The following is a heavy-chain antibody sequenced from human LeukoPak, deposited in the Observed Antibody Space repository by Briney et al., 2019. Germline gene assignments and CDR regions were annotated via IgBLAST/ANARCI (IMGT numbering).Heavy chain of an antibody. CDR2: INHSGST. CDR1: GGSFSGYY. CDR3: AKDTGSGYDYFSYYFDY. J-gene: IGHJ4*02. Sequence: SETLSLTCAVYGGSFSGYYWSWIRQPPGKGLEWIGEINHSGSTNYNPSLKSRVTISVDTSKNQFSLKLSSVTAADTAVYYCAKDTGSGYDYFSYYFDYWGQGTLVTVSS. V-gene: IGHV4-34*01. D-gene: IGHD5-12*01.